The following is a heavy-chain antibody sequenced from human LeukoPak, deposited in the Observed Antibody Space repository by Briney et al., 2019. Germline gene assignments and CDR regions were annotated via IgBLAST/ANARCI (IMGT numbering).Heavy chain of an antibody. CDR1: GGSFSGYY. V-gene: IGHV4-59*08. D-gene: IGHD6-19*01. CDR2: IYYSGST. J-gene: IGHJ6*01. CDR3: ARRIAVAGTRYYYGMDV. Sequence: SETLSLTCAVYGGSFSGYYWSWIRQPPEKGLEWIGYIYYSGSTNYNPSLKSRVTISVDTSKNQFSLKLSSVTAANTAVYYCARRIAVAGTRYYYGMDVXXXGTTVTVSS.